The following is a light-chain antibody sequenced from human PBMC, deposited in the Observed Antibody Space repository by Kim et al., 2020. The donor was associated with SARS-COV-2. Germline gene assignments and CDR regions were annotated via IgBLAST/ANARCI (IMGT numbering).Light chain of an antibody. CDR3: QESYSTPYI. CDR1: QNINLY. V-gene: IGKV1-39*01. Sequence: DLQMTQSPSSLSASVGDRVTITCRASQNINLYLNWYQQKPEKAPELLIHTASSLKSGVPSRFSGSGSGTDFTLTISNLQPEDVATYFCQESYSTPYIFGQGTKVEIK. CDR2: TAS. J-gene: IGKJ2*01.